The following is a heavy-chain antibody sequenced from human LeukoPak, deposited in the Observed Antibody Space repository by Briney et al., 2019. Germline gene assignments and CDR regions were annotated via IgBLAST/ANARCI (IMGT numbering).Heavy chain of an antibody. J-gene: IGHJ4*02. V-gene: IGHV4-38-2*01. Sequence: PSETLSLTCAVSGYSISSGYYWGWIRQPPGKGLEWIGSIYHSGSTYYNPSLKGRVTISVDTSKNQFSLKLSSVTAADTAVYYCARMIVVVVAAQPYYFDYWGQGTLVTVSS. CDR1: GYSISSGYY. CDR2: IYHSGST. CDR3: ARMIVVVVAAQPYYFDY. D-gene: IGHD2-15*01.